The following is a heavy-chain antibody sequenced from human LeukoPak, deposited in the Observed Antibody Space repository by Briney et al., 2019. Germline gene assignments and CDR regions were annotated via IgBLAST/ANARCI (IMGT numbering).Heavy chain of an antibody. D-gene: IGHD5-24*01. CDR1: GFTFSSYS. CDR2: ISSSSSTI. Sequence: GGSLRLSCAASGFTFSSYSMNWVRQAPGKGLEWVSYISSSSSTIYYADSVKGRFTISRDNAKNSLYLQMNSLRAEDTAVYYCARDRARGSYYYYGMDVWGQGTTVTVSS. V-gene: IGHV3-48*04. CDR3: ARDRARGSYYYYGMDV. J-gene: IGHJ6*02.